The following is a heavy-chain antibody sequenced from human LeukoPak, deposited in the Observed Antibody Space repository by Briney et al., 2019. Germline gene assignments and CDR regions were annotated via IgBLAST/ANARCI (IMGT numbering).Heavy chain of an antibody. V-gene: IGHV3-7*01. D-gene: IGHD6-13*01. CDR2: IKEDGSEK. CDR1: GFTFSNYW. CDR3: ASGRQLGY. Sequence: GSLSLSCAASGFTFSNYWMSWVRQAPGKGLEWVANIKEDGSEKYYVDSVKGRFTISRDNARNSLYLQMNSLRAEDTAVYYCASGRQLGYWGQGTLVTVSS. J-gene: IGHJ4*02.